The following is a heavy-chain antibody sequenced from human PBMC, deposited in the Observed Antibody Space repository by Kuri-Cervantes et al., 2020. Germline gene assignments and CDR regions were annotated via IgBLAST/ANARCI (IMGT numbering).Heavy chain of an antibody. CDR1: GYPFTSYY. J-gene: IGHJ4*02. CDR3: ARGLSGPHYFDY. CDR2: INPTGGST. Sequence: ASVKVSCKASGYPFTSYYMRWVRQAPGQGLEWMAMINPTGGSTTYAQNFQGKVTMTRDTSTSTVYMELSSLRSEDTAVYYCARGLSGPHYFDYWGQGTLVTVSS. D-gene: IGHD5-12*01. V-gene: IGHV1-46*01.